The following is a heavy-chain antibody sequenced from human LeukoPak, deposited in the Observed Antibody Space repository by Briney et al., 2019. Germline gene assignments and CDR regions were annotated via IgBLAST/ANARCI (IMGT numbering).Heavy chain of an antibody. D-gene: IGHD6-13*01. CDR2: MSAYNGKT. CDR3: ATCSSKIGEDHFYYYYMDV. V-gene: IGHV1-18*01. CDR1: GYSFTSYG. J-gene: IGHJ6*03. Sequence: ASVKVSCKASGYSFTSYGFNWVRQAPGQGLEWMGWMSAYNGKTNYAHSLQGRVTVTADTSTSTAYMELRSLRSDDSAVYYCATCSSKIGEDHFYYYYMDVWGKGTTVIVSS.